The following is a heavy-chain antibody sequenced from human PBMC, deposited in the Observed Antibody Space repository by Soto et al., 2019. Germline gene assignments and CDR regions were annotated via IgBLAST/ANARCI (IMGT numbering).Heavy chain of an antibody. D-gene: IGHD6-19*01. J-gene: IGHJ4*02. V-gene: IGHV3-48*02. Sequence: EVQLVESGGGLVQPGGSLRLTCVASGFPFSIYSMNWVRQAPGKGLEWSSYITSDTNTIKYADSVKGRFTISRDNAKNLVYLQMNSLSDEDTAVYFCARSVEGHFDYWGQGTLVTVSS. CDR1: GFPFSIYS. CDR3: ARSVEGHFDY. CDR2: ITSDTNTI.